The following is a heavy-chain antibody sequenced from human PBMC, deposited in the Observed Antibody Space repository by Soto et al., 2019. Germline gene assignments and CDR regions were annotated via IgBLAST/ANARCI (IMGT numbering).Heavy chain of an antibody. CDR3: AKGGYSYGIDY. V-gene: IGHV3-30*18. Sequence: GGSLRLSCAASGFTFSSYGMHWVRQAPGKGLEWVAVISYDGSNKYYADSVKGRFTISRDNSKNTLYLQMNSLRAEDTAVYYCAKGGYSYGIDYWGQGTLVTVSS. CDR2: ISYDGSNK. J-gene: IGHJ4*02. CDR1: GFTFSSYG. D-gene: IGHD5-18*01.